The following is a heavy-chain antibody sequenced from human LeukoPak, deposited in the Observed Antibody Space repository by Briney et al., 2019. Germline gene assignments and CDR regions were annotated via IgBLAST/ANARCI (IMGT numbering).Heavy chain of an antibody. CDR2: IITIFGTP. V-gene: IGHV1-69*05. J-gene: IGHJ6*03. CDR1: GGTFRTYS. Sequence: VASVKVSCKASGGTFRTYSVTRVRHAPGQGLEWMGGIITIFGTPNYAQKFQGRVKVTTDDATGTAYMELSSLMSEDTAIYYWARVDRYHFYLAVWGKGTPATVSS. CDR3: ARVDRYHFYLAV.